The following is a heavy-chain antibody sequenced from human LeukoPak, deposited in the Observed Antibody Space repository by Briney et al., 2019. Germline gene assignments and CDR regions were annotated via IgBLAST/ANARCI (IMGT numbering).Heavy chain of an antibody. Sequence: SETLSLTCAVYGGSFSAYYWSWIRQPPGKGLEWIGEINHSGSTNYNPSLNSRVTISVDTSKNQLSLRLTSVIATDTAVYFCARGRRSPTQYYGLDVWGQGTTITVTS. CDR3: ARGRRSPTQYYGLDV. D-gene: IGHD1-14*01. J-gene: IGHJ6*02. CDR1: GGSFSAYY. CDR2: INHSGST. V-gene: IGHV4-34*01.